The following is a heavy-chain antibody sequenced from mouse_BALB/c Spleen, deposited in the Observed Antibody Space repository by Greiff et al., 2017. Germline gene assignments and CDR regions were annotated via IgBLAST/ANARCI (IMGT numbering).Heavy chain of an antibody. Sequence: QVQLQQSGAELVKPGASVKLSCKASGYTFTSYYMYWVKQRPGQGLEWIGEINPSNGGTNFNEKFKSKATLTVDKSSSTAYMQLSSLTSEDSAVYYCTRRCYGPYYYAMDYWGQGTSVTVSS. CDR2: INPSNGGT. J-gene: IGHJ4*01. V-gene: IGHV1S81*02. CDR3: TRRCYGPYYYAMDY. D-gene: IGHD1-1*01. CDR1: GYTFTSYY.